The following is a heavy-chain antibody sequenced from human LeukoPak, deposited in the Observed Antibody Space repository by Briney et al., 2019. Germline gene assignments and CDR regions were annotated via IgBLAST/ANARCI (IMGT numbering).Heavy chain of an antibody. Sequence: GGSLRLSCTVSGFTVSSNSMSWVRQAPGKGLEWVSSISSSSSYIYYADSVKGRFTISRDNAKNSLYLQMNSLRAEDTAVYYCARGRQDAFDIWGQGTMVTVSS. J-gene: IGHJ3*02. V-gene: IGHV3-21*01. CDR3: ARGRQDAFDI. CDR1: GFTVSSNS. CDR2: ISSSSSYI.